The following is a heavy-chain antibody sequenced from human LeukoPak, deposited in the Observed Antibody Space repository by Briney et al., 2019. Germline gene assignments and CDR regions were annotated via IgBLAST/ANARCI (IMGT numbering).Heavy chain of an antibody. CDR1: GGSISSYY. V-gene: IGHV4-4*07. CDR2: IYTSGTT. J-gene: IGHJ4*02. CDR3: AREGGPYRPLDY. Sequence: PSETLSLTCTVSGGSISSYYWSWIRQPAGKGLEWIGRIYTSGTTDYNPSLKSRVTVSVDTSKKQFSLKLSSVTAADTAVYYCAREGGPYRPLDYTGQGLLVTVSS.